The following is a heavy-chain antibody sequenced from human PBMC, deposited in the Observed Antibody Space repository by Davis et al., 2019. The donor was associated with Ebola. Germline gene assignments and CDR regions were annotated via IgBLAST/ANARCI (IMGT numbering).Heavy chain of an antibody. CDR3: ARGNGDGWFDP. CDR2: ISYDGSNK. V-gene: IGHV3-30-3*02. CDR1: GFTFSSYA. Sequence: GESLKISCAASGFTFSSYAMHWVRQAPGKGLEWVAVISYDGSNKYYADSVKGRFTISRDNSKNTLYLQMNSLRAEDTAVYYCARGNGDGWFDPWGQGTLVTVSS. J-gene: IGHJ5*02.